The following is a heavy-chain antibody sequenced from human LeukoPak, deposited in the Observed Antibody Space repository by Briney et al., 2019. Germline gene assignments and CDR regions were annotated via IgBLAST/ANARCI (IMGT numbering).Heavy chain of an antibody. CDR3: KRGPVTGPKVDH. CDR2: IQTKANSYAT. CDR1: GFTFSGSA. J-gene: IGHJ4*02. Sequence: SGGSLRLSCAASGFTFSGSAMYWVRQASGKGLEWVGRIQTKANSYATAYAASVMGRFTISRDDSKNTASLQMNSLKTEDTAVYYCKRGPVTGPKVDHWGQGTLVTVSS. V-gene: IGHV3-73*01. D-gene: IGHD4-17*01.